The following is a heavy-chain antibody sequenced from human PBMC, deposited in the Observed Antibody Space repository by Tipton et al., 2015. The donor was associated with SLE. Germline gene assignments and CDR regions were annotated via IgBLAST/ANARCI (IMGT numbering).Heavy chain of an antibody. J-gene: IGHJ4*02. CDR3: VVCSPSSCSYFDY. Sequence: TLSLTCTVSGGSINTYYLAWVRQPAGKGLEWIGRIYTGGNTKYHPSLESRVSLSVDTSRGQFFLEVRSVTAADTAVYYCVVCSPSSCSYFDYWGQGRLVTVSS. CDR1: GGSINTYY. V-gene: IGHV4-4*07. CDR2: IYTGGNT. D-gene: IGHD2-2*01.